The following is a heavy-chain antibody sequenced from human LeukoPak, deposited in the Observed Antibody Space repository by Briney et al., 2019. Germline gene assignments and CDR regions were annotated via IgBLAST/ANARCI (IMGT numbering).Heavy chain of an antibody. CDR2: IYTSGST. D-gene: IGHD3-3*01. CDR3: ARETDDFWSGFHYVDV. J-gene: IGHJ6*03. Sequence: SETLSLTCSVSGGSISSYHWSWVRQPAGKGLEWIGHIYTSGSTNYNPSLKSRVTMLVDTSKDQFSLKLFSVTAADTAVYYCARETDDFWSGFHYVDVWGKGTTVTVSS. CDR1: GGSISSYH. V-gene: IGHV4-4*07.